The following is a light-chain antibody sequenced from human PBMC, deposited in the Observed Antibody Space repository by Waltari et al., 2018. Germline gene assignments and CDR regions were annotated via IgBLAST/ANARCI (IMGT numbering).Light chain of an antibody. V-gene: IGKV3-11*01. J-gene: IGKJ1*01. CDR3: QQRSNWPRT. CDR2: DAS. CDR1: QSVSSY. Sequence: EIVLTQSPATLSLSPWERATLSCRASQSVSSYLAWYQQKPDQAPRLLIYDASNRATGIPARFSGSGSGTDFTLTISSLEPEDFAVYYCQQRSNWPRTFGQGTKVEIK.